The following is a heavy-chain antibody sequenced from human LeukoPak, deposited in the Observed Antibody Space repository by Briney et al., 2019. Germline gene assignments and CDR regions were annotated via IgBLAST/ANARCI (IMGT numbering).Heavy chain of an antibody. CDR2: ISYDGSNK. V-gene: IGHV3-30*03. J-gene: IGHJ4*02. Sequence: GGSLRLSCAASGFTFSSYSMNWVRQAPGKGLEWVAVISYDGSNKYYADSVKGRFTISRDNSKNTLYLQLNSLRAEDTAVYYCASTRSSDFDYWGQGTLVTVSP. CDR1: GFTFSSYS. CDR3: ASTRSSDFDY. D-gene: IGHD6-6*01.